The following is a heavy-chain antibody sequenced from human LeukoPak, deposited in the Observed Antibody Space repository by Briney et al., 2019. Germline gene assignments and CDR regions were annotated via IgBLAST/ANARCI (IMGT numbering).Heavy chain of an antibody. Sequence: SETLSLTCTVSGGSISSSSYYWGWIRQPPGKGLEWIGSIYYSGNTYYNSSLKSRVTISVDTSKNQFSLKLSPVTAADTAVYYCARGGRDGYKPNWFDPWGQGTLVTVSS. J-gene: IGHJ5*01. V-gene: IGHV4-39*01. CDR1: GGSISSSSYY. CDR2: IYYSGNT. CDR3: ARGGRDGYKPNWFDP. D-gene: IGHD5-24*01.